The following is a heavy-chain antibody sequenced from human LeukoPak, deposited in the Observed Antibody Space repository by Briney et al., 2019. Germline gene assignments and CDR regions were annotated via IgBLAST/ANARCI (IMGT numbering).Heavy chain of an antibody. D-gene: IGHD3-16*01. CDR2: VYTGGTI. V-gene: IGHV3-53*04. CDR1: GFNVSDNY. CDR3: ARGYILRGLGETFYI. J-gene: IGHJ3*02. Sequence: GGSLSLSCAASGFNVSDNYMNWVRQAPGKGLEWVPVVYTGGTIFYAESVKGRFTISRQISKNTLYLQMNSLKTEDTAVYYCARGYILRGLGETFYIWGQGTMVTVSS.